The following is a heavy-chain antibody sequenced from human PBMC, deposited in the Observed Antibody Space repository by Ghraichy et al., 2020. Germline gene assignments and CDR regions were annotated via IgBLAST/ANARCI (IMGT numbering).Heavy chain of an antibody. CDR2: IYYSGST. CDR3: ARARYSYGIGDWFDP. Sequence: SQTLSRTCTVSGGSISSYYWSWIRQPPGKGLEWIGYIYYSGSTNYNPSLKSRVTISVDTSKNQFSLKLSSVTAADTAVYYCARARYSYGIGDWFDPWGQGTLVTVSS. D-gene: IGHD5-18*01. J-gene: IGHJ5*02. CDR1: GGSISSYY. V-gene: IGHV4-59*01.